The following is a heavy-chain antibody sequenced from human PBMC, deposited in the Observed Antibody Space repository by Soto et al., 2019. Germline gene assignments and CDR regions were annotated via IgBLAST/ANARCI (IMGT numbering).Heavy chain of an antibody. J-gene: IGHJ4*02. CDR2: TGYTSKWYN. CDR1: GDSISTNNVA. V-gene: IGHV6-1*01. Sequence: SQTLSLTCAISGDSISTNNVAWKWIRQSPSGGLEWLGRTGYTSKWYNDYAVSVRSRITINPDTSKNQFSLQLNSVTLDDTAVYYCARGKYSAFDYWGQGTLVTVSS. D-gene: IGHD5-18*01. CDR3: ARGKYSAFDY.